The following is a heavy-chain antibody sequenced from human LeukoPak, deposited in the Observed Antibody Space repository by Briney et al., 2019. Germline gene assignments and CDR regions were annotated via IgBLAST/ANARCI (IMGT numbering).Heavy chain of an antibody. CDR2: ISSSSSYI. D-gene: IGHD5/OR15-5a*01. V-gene: IGHV3-21*01. CDR3: AREPSTIGSYYYYYMDV. Sequence: GGSLRLSCAASGFTFSSYSMNWVRQAPGKGLEWVSSISSSSSYIYYADSVKGRFTISRDNAKNSLYLQMNSLRAEDTAVYYCAREPSTIGSYYYYYMDVWGKGTTVTVSS. CDR1: GFTFSSYS. J-gene: IGHJ6*03.